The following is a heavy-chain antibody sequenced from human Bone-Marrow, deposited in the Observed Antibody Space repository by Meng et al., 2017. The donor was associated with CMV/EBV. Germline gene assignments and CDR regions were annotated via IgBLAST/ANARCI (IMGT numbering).Heavy chain of an antibody. CDR1: RYTFTKSF. D-gene: IGHD1-7*01. CDR3: NYEERGGGYYFDY. CDR2: ISAYNGNT. J-gene: IGHJ4*02. Sequence: ASVKVSCKASRYTFTKSFSQWVRQAPGQGLEWMGWISAYNGNTNFAQNLQGRVTMTADTSTSTAYMELRSLRSDDTAVYYCNYEERGGGYYFDYWGQGTLVTVPQ. V-gene: IGHV1-18*04.